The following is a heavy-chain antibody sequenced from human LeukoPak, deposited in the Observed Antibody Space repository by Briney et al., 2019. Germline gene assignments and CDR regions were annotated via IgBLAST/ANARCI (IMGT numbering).Heavy chain of an antibody. CDR1: GGSISSISHY. D-gene: IGHD6-6*01. J-gene: IGHJ4*02. V-gene: IGHV4-39*01. Sequence: SETLSLTCTVSGGSISSISHYWGWIRQPPGKGLEWIGSIYYSGGTFYNPSLKSRVTISVDTSNKRFSLRLSSVTAADTAVYYCARHWSTSSNNYFDYWGQGTLVTVSS. CDR3: ARHWSTSSNNYFDY. CDR2: IYYSGGT.